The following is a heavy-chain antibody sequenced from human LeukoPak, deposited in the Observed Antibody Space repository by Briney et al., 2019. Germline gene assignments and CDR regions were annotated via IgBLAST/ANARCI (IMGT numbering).Heavy chain of an antibody. J-gene: IGHJ4*02. CDR1: GLTVSSNY. V-gene: IGHV3-53*01. D-gene: IGHD3-22*01. CDR3: ARGGSSGYWGYFDY. CDR2: IYIGDST. Sequence: NPGGSLRLSCAASGLTVSSNYMSWVRQAPGKGLEWVSVIYIGDSTYYADSVKGRFTISRDNSENTMYLQMSRLRVEDTAIYYCARGGSSGYWGYFDYWGQGTLVTVSS.